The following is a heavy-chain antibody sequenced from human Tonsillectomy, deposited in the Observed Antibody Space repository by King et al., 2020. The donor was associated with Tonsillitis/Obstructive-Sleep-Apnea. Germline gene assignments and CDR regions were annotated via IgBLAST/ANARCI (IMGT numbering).Heavy chain of an antibody. J-gene: IGHJ6*03. CDR3: ATHEGVVPAAMNGYYYYYCMDV. CDR1: GYTLTELS. V-gene: IGHV1-24*01. CDR2: FDPEDGET. Sequence: QLVQSGAEVKKPGASVKVSCKVSGYTLTELSMHWVQQAPGKGLEWMGGFDPEDGETIYAQKFQGRVTMTEDTSTDTAYMELSSLRSEDTAVYYCATHEGVVPAAMNGYYYYYCMDVWGKGTTVTVSS. D-gene: IGHD2-2*01.